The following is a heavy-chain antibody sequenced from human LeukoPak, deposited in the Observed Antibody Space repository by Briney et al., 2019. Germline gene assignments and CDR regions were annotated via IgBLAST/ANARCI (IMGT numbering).Heavy chain of an antibody. CDR2: FDPEDGET. V-gene: IGHV1-24*01. D-gene: IGHD2-2*02. CDR3: ATDLGYCSSTSCYKYYYYYYGMDV. Sequence: GASVKVSCKVSGYTLTELSMHWVRQAPGKGLEWMGGFDPEDGETIYAQKFQGRVTMTEDTSTDTAYMELSSLRSEDTAVYYCATDLGYCSSTSCYKYYYYYYGMDVWGQGTTVTVSS. CDR1: GYTLTELS. J-gene: IGHJ6*02.